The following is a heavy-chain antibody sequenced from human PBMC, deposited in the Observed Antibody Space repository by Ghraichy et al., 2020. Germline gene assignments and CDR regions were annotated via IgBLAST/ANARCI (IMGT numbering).Heavy chain of an antibody. CDR2: ISGSGSAT. V-gene: IGHV3-23*01. J-gene: IGHJ5*02. Sequence: GESLNISCAGSGFIFSSYAMSWVRQAPGKGLEWVSSISGSGSATFYADSVKGRFTISRDNSKNTLSLQMNSLRAEDTAVYYCAKDHDITDNPWGWFDPWGQGTLVTVSS. CDR3: AKDHDITDNPWGWFDP. CDR1: GFIFSSYA. D-gene: IGHD3-10*01.